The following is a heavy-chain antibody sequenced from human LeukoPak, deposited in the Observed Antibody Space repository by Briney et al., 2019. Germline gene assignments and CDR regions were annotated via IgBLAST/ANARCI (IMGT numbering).Heavy chain of an antibody. V-gene: IGHV1-18*01. CDR2: ISAYSGDT. Sequence: ASVKVSCKASGYTYISYGINWVRQAPGQGLEWMGWISAYSGDTNYAQKLQGRVTMTTDTSTNTAYVELRSLRSDDTALYYCARASISTMIRGVYSAAPDYWGQGTLVTVSS. J-gene: IGHJ4*02. CDR3: ARASISTMIRGVYSAAPDY. D-gene: IGHD3-10*01. CDR1: GYTYISYG.